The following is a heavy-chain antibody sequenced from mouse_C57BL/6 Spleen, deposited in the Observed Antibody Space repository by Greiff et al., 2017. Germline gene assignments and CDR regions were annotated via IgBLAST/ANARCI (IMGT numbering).Heavy chain of an antibody. CDR3: ARGLYYGPFAY. D-gene: IGHD2-1*01. V-gene: IGHV1-78*01. J-gene: IGHJ3*01. CDR1: GYTFTDHT. Sequence: VQRVESDAELVKPGASVKISCKVSGYTFTDHTIHWMKQRPEQGLEWIGYIYPRDGSTKYNEKFKGKATLTADKSSSTAYMQLNSLTSEDSAVYFGARGLYYGPFAYWGQGTLVTVSA. CDR2: IYPRDGST.